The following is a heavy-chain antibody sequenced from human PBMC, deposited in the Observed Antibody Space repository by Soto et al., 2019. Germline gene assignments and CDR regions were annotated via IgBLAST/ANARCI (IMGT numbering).Heavy chain of an antibody. Sequence: EVQLVESGGGLVQPGGSVRLSCAASGFTFSRYAMNWVRQAPGKGLEWVSFITSSSSTIYYADSVRGRFTFSRDNAKNSLYLQMNSLRAEDTAIYYCARDIVVVPAAHSDYWGQGTLVTVSS. CDR2: ITSSSSTI. CDR1: GFTFSRYA. V-gene: IGHV3-48*01. D-gene: IGHD2-2*01. J-gene: IGHJ4*02. CDR3: ARDIVVVPAAHSDY.